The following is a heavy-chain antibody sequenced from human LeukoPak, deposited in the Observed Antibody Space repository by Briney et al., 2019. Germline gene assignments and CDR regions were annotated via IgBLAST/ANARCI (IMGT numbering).Heavy chain of an antibody. D-gene: IGHD3-22*01. CDR2: ISGSGGST. Sequence: GGSLRLSCAASGFTFSSYAMSWVRQAPGKGLEWVSAISGSGGSTYYADSEKGRFTISRDNSKNTLYLQMNSLRAEDTAVYYCAKDSYYDSSGYYYPGHAFDIWGQGTMVTVSS. CDR3: AKDSYYDSSGYYYPGHAFDI. J-gene: IGHJ3*02. V-gene: IGHV3-23*01. CDR1: GFTFSSYA.